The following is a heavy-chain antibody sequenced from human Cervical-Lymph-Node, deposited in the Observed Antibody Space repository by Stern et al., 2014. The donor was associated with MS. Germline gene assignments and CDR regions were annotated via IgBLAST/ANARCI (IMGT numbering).Heavy chain of an antibody. CDR2: INPSGGST. Sequence: QVQLGQSGAEVKKPGASVKVSCKASGYTFTTYYMHWVRQAPGQGLEWMGIINPSGGSTSYAPKFQDRVTMTRDTTTSTVYMELSSLRSDDTAVYYCATKAGGDTWYFDLWGRGTLVTVSS. V-gene: IGHV1-46*01. CDR3: ATKAGGDTWYFDL. J-gene: IGHJ2*01. CDR1: GYTFTTYY. D-gene: IGHD2-21*01.